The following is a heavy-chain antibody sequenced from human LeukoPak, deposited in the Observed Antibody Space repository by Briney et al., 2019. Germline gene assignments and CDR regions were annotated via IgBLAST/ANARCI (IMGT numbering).Heavy chain of an antibody. Sequence: GASVKVSCKASGYTFTSYAMHWVRQAPGQRLEWMGWINAGNGNTKYSQKFQGRVTITRDTSASTAYMELSSLRSEDTAVYCCARADPDYGDYSPFDYWGQGTLVTVSS. CDR3: ARADPDYGDYSPFDY. V-gene: IGHV1-3*01. CDR1: GYTFTSYA. D-gene: IGHD4-17*01. CDR2: INAGNGNT. J-gene: IGHJ4*02.